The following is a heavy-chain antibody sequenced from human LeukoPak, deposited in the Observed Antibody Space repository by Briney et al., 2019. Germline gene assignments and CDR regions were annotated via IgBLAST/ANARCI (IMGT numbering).Heavy chain of an antibody. D-gene: IGHD3-3*01. CDR1: GYTLTELS. J-gene: IGHJ5*02. V-gene: IGHV1-24*01. CDR3: ATVNFTIFGVVRNNWFDP. Sequence: ASVKVSCKVSGYTLTELSMHWVRQAPGKGLEWMGGFDPEDGETIYAQKFQGRVTMTEDTSTDTAYMELSSLRSEDTAVYYCATVNFTIFGVVRNNWFDPWGQGTLVTVSS. CDR2: FDPEDGET.